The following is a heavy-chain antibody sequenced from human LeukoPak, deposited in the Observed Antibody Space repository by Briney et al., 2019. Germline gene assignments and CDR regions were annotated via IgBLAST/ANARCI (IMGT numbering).Heavy chain of an antibody. CDR2: IHYSGST. Sequence: PSETLSLTCTVSGVSISPYYWSWIRQPPGKGLEWIGYIHYSGSTTYNPSLKSPVTTSVDTSRNQFSLKLSSVTAADTAVYYCARGAGAFAYWGHGTLVTVSS. J-gene: IGHJ4*01. CDR3: ARGAGAFAY. CDR1: GVSISPYY. V-gene: IGHV4-59*01. D-gene: IGHD6-19*01.